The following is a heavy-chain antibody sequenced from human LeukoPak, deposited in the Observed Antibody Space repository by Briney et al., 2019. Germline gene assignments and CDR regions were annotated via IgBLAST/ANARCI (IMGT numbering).Heavy chain of an antibody. Sequence: PGGSLRLSCAASGFTFSNYEMNWVRQAPGKGLEWVSSISRSSSYVYYADSVKGRFTISRDNAKNSLYLQMKSLRAEDTAVYYCAREGSSGRIFDWFFDYWGQGILVTVSS. CDR3: AREGSSGRIFDWFFDY. D-gene: IGHD3-9*01. J-gene: IGHJ4*02. CDR1: GFTFSNYE. CDR2: ISRSSSYV. V-gene: IGHV3-21*01.